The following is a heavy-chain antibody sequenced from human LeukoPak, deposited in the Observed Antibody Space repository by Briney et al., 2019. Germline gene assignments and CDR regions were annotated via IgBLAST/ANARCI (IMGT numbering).Heavy chain of an antibody. CDR2: ISAYNGNT. CDR3: ARDEDCSGGSCYPFDY. Sequence: EASVKVSCKASGCTFTSYGISWVRQAPGQGLEWMGWISAYNGNTNYAQKLQGRVTMTTDTSTSTAYMELRSLRSDDTAVYYCARDEDCSGGSCYPFDYWGQGTLVTVSS. CDR1: GCTFTSYG. V-gene: IGHV1-18*01. D-gene: IGHD2-15*01. J-gene: IGHJ4*02.